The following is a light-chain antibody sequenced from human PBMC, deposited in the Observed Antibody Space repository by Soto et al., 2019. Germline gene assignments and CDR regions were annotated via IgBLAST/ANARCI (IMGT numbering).Light chain of an antibody. CDR2: DAS. Sequence: EIVLTQSPDTVSLSPGERATLSCRASQSVSTYLAWYQQKPGQAPRLLIYDASNRATGIPARFSGSGSGTDFTLTISSLESEDIAVYYCQQRSNWPSNTFGQGTRLEIK. CDR3: QQRSNWPSNT. V-gene: IGKV3-11*01. J-gene: IGKJ5*01. CDR1: QSVSTY.